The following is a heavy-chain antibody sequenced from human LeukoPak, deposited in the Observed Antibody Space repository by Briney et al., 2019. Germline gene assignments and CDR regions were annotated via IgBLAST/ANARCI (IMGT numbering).Heavy chain of an antibody. CDR1: GFTFNNYV. J-gene: IGHJ4*02. CDR3: ARASGIYGSGWYFDY. D-gene: IGHD6-19*01. CDR2: INGGGYNT. V-gene: IGHV3-23*01. Sequence: PGGSLRLSCAASGFTFNNYVMSWVRQAPGKGLEWVSTINGGGYNTYYADSVKGRFTISRDNSKNTLSLQVNTLRAEDTAVNYCARASGIYGSGWYFDYWGQGTLVTVSS.